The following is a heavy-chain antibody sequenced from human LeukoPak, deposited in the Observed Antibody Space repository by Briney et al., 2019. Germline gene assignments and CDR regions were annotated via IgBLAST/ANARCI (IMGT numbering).Heavy chain of an antibody. CDR2: ISSSSSYI. CDR3: ARDGSGSYYDDY. D-gene: IGHD3-10*01. V-gene: IGHV3-21*01. CDR1: GFTFSSYS. Sequence: GGSLSLSCAASGFTFSSYSMNWVRQAPGKGLEWVSSISSSSSYIYYADSVKGRFTISRDNAKNSLYLQMNSLRAEDTAVYYCARDGSGSYYDDYWGQGTLVTVSS. J-gene: IGHJ4*02.